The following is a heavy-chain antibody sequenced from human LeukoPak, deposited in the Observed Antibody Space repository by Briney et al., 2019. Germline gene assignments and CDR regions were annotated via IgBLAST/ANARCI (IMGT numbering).Heavy chain of an antibody. J-gene: IGHJ4*02. Sequence: ASVKVSCKASGHTFTGYYMHWVRQAPGQGLEWMGWINPNSSDTNYAQKFQGKVTMTRDTSISTAYMELSRLRSDDTAVYYCAREGWQVAGGFDYWGQGTLVTVSS. CDR3: AREGWQVAGGFDY. V-gene: IGHV1-2*02. CDR1: GHTFTGYY. CDR2: INPNSSDT. D-gene: IGHD6-19*01.